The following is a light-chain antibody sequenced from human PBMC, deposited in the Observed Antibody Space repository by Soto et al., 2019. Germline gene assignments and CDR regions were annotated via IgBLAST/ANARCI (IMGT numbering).Light chain of an antibody. Sequence: VIWRTQSPSLLSASTGDTVTISCRMSQDISSYLAWYQQKPGKAPDILIYGASTLQSGVPSRFRGSGSGTEFTLTISRLQPEDFSTYYCLQHNSSPWTFGQGTKVDIK. J-gene: IGKJ1*01. CDR3: LQHNSSPWT. CDR2: GAS. V-gene: IGKV1D-8*03. CDR1: QDISSY.